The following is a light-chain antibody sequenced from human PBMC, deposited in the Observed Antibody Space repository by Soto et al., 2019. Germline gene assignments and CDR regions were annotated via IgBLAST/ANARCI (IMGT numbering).Light chain of an antibody. CDR2: DAS. CDR1: QAIGSA. V-gene: IGKV1-13*02. CDR3: QQFNGFPLT. J-gene: IGKJ4*01. Sequence: IQLTQSPSSLSASVGDRVTITCRAGQAIGSALAWYQQRPGKAPKLLLYDASNLEAGVPCRFSGSGSGTDFTLTITSLRPEDFATYYCQQFNGFPLTFGGGTKVQIK.